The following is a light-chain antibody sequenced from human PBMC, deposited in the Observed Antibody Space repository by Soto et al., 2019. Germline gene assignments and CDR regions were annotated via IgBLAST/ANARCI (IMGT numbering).Light chain of an antibody. J-gene: IGKJ1*01. CDR1: QSVSSSY. CDR3: QQYGDSSWT. V-gene: IGKV3-20*01. CDR2: ASS. Sequence: EIVLTQSPGTLSSSPGERATLSCRASQSVSSSYLAWYQHKPGQAPRLLIYASSSRATGIPDRFGGSGSGTEFTLTISRLEPEDFAVYYCQQYGDSSWTFGQGTKVEIK.